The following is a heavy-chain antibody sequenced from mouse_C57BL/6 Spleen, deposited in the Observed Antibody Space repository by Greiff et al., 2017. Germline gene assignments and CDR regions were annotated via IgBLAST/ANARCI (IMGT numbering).Heavy chain of an antibody. CDR1: GYTFTDYY. CDR3: ARWAFNWKYYYAMDY. Sequence: EVQLQQSGPELVKPGASVKISCKASGYTFTDYYMNWVKQSHGKSLEWIGDINPNNGGTSYNQKFKGKATLTVDKSSSTAYMELRSLTSEDSAVYYCARWAFNWKYYYAMDYWGQGTSVTVSS. J-gene: IGHJ4*01. D-gene: IGHD4-1*01. CDR2: INPNNGGT. V-gene: IGHV1-26*01.